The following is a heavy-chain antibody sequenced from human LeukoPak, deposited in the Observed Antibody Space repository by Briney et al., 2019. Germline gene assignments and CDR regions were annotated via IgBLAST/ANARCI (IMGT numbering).Heavy chain of an antibody. J-gene: IGHJ3*02. CDR3: TRGWSGYCSGGGCLAFDI. D-gene: IGHD2-15*01. CDR2: IRNKAYGGTT. V-gene: IGHV3-49*04. Sequence: GGSLRLSCTASGFTLGDHAVSWVRQAPGKGLEWVGFIRNKAYGGTTEYAASVKGRLTISRDDSKSVAYLQVHSLKTEDTAVYYCTRGWSGYCSGGGCLAFDIWGQGTMVTVSS. CDR1: GFTLGDHA.